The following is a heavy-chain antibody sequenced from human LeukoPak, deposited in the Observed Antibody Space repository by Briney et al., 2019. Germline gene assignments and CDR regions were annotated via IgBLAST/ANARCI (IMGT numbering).Heavy chain of an antibody. CDR2: INPYSGDT. V-gene: IGHV1-2*06. D-gene: IGHD6-13*01. J-gene: IGHJ4*02. CDR3: AKDQGSLTRSWYTGY. Sequence: ASVKVSCKASGYTFTGYHIHWVRQAPGQGLEWMGRINPYSGDTNFAQKFQGRVTMTRDTSITTAYMDLSSLTPDDTAVYFCAKDQGSLTRSWYTGYWGQGTQVTVSS. CDR1: GYTFTGYH.